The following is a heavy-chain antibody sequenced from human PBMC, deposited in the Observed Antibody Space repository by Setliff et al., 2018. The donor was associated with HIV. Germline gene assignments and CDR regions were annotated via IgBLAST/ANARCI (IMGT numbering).Heavy chain of an antibody. D-gene: IGHD1-26*01. J-gene: IGHJ3*01. CDR1: GFTFSSYG. Sequence: PGGSLRLSCAASGFTFSSYGMHWVRQAPGKGLEWVAFISYDGSNKYYADSVTGRFTISRDNSKNTLYLQLNSLRAEDTTLYYCAKGGRGSYYPNDAFDFRGQGTVVTVSS. CDR2: ISYDGSNK. V-gene: IGHV3-30*18. CDR3: AKGGRGSYYPNDAFDF.